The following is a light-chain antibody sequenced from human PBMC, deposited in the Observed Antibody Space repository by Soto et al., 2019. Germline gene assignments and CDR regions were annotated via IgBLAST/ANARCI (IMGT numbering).Light chain of an antibody. Sequence: QSVLTQPPSVSAAPGQKVTISCSGSSSNIVSWYQQLPGTAPKLLIYDNNKRPSGIPDRFSGSKSGTSATLGITGLQTGDEADYYCGMWDSSLSVVLFGGGTKLTVL. CDR1: SSNI. V-gene: IGLV1-51*01. CDR2: DNN. J-gene: IGLJ2*01. CDR3: GMWDSSLSVVL.